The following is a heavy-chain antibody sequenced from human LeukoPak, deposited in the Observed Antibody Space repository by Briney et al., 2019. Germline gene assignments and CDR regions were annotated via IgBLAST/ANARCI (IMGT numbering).Heavy chain of an antibody. CDR3: ARHIAAAGTNDAFDI. Sequence: SETLSLTCTVSGGSISSYYWSWIRQPPGKGLEWIGYIYTSGSTNYNPSLKSRVTISVDTSKNQFSLKLSSVTAADTAVYYRARHIAAAGTNDAFDIWGQGTMVTVSS. V-gene: IGHV4-4*09. CDR2: IYTSGST. J-gene: IGHJ3*02. CDR1: GGSISSYY. D-gene: IGHD6-13*01.